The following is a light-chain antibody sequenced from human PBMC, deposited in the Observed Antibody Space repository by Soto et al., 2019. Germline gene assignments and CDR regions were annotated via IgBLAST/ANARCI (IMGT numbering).Light chain of an antibody. CDR3: QQYGSSPWIT. CDR1: QSVSSSY. J-gene: IGKJ5*01. CDR2: GAS. V-gene: IGKV3-20*01. Sequence: EIVLTQSPGTLSLSPGERATLSCRASQSVSSSYLAWYQQKPGQAPRLLIDGASSRATGIPDRFSGSGSGTDFTLTISSLEPEDFAVYYCQQYGSSPWITFGQGTRLEIK.